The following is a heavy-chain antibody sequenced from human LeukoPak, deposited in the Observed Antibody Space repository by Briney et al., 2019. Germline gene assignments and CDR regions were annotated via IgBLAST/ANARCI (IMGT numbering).Heavy chain of an antibody. J-gene: IGHJ4*02. CDR2: IFSTGGT. Sequence: SETLSLTCTVSGGSIGTYYWSWIRQSPGGGLQWTGFIFSTGGTNYNPSLKSRVAISTDTSKNQVSLRVTSVTAADTAVYYCATGGAFTTGRYNIWGQGTLVSVSS. CDR1: GGSIGTYY. V-gene: IGHV4-4*09. CDR3: ATGGAFTTGRYNI. D-gene: IGHD1-1*01.